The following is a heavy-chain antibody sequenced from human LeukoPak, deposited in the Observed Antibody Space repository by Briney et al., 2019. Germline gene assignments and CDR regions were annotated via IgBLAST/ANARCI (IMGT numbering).Heavy chain of an antibody. CDR1: GFTFSDYW. V-gene: IGHV3-7*01. Sequence: PGGSLGLSCAASGFTFSDYWMSWVRQAPGKGLEWVANIKQDGSEKYYVDSVKGRFTISRDNAKNSLYLQMNSLRAEDTAVYYCAREREGVVVPAAVFDYWGQGTLVTVSS. D-gene: IGHD2-2*01. CDR3: AREREGVVVPAAVFDY. CDR2: IKQDGSEK. J-gene: IGHJ4*02.